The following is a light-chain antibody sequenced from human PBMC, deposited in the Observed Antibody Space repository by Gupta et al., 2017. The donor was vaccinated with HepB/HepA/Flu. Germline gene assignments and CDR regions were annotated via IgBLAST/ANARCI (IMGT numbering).Light chain of an antibody. CDR2: EVT. CDR3: SSFKYTTTRVV. Sequence: QHPLTHPASVSVSPGQSITISCTGTSSEFGDLNYVSWYQQHPVKAPKLVMSEVTNRPAGVSYRFSGSKAGNTASLNISGLQPEDEADDDCSSFKYTTTRVVFGGGTKLTVL. CDR1: SSEFGDLNY. V-gene: IGLV2-14*01. J-gene: IGLJ2*01.